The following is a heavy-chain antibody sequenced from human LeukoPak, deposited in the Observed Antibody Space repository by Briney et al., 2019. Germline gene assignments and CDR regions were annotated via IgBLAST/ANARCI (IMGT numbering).Heavy chain of an antibody. CDR1: GFTFSTSW. V-gene: IGHV3-23*01. D-gene: IGHD4-23*01. CDR3: AKDRGSTVVTPRDAFDI. Sequence: GGSLRLSCAASGFTFSTSWMHWVRQAPGKGLEWVSAISGSGGSTYYADSVKGRFTISRDNSKNTLYLQMNSLRAEDTAVYYCAKDRGSTVVTPRDAFDIWGQGTMVTVSS. J-gene: IGHJ3*02. CDR2: ISGSGGST.